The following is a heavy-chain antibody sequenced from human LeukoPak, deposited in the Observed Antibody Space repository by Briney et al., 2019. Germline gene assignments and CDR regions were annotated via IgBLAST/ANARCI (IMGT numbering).Heavy chain of an antibody. D-gene: IGHD3-10*01. CDR3: AKDYLRFGELSLFDY. CDR2: ISWNSGSI. Sequence: PGGSLRLSCAASGFTFDDYAMHWVRQAPGKGLEWVSGISWNSGSIGYADSVKGRFTISRDNAKNSLYLQMNSLRAEDTALYYCAKDYLRFGELSLFDYWGQGTLVTVSS. CDR1: GFTFDDYA. V-gene: IGHV3-9*01. J-gene: IGHJ4*02.